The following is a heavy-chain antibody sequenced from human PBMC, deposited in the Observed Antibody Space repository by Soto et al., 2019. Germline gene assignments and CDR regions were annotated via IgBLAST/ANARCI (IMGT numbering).Heavy chain of an antibody. CDR1: GYTFTSYG. CDR3: ASVSNYYYMDV. CDR2: ISAYNGNT. V-gene: IGHV1-18*01. J-gene: IGHJ6*03. Sequence: ASVKVSCKASGYTFTSYGISSVRQAPGQGLEWMGWISAYNGNTNYAQKLQSRVTMTTDTSTSTAYMELRSLRSDDTAVYYCASVSNYYYMDVWGKGTTVTVSS.